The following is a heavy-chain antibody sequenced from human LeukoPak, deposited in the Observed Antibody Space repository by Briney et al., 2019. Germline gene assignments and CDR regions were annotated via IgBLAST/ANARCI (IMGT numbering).Heavy chain of an antibody. J-gene: IGHJ4*02. CDR1: VYTFTSYG. D-gene: IGHD5-12*01. Sequence: ASVKVSCKASVYTFTSYGISWVRQAPGQGLEWMGWISAYNSNTNYAQKLQGRVTMTTDTSTSTAYMELRSLRSDDTAVYYCAISGYDPGVLAGWGQGTLVTVSS. V-gene: IGHV1-18*01. CDR2: ISAYNSNT. CDR3: AISGYDPGVLAG.